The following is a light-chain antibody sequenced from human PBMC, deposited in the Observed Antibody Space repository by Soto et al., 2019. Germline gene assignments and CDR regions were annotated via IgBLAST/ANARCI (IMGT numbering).Light chain of an antibody. J-gene: IGKJ1*01. Sequence: EIVMTQSPATLSVSPGERATLYCRASQSISTNLAWYQQKPGQAPRLFISGASTRATGIPARFSGSGSGTEFTLTISSLQSEDFAVYYCQQYHIWPRTFGQGTKVDIK. CDR2: GAS. V-gene: IGKV3-15*01. CDR3: QQYHIWPRT. CDR1: QSISTN.